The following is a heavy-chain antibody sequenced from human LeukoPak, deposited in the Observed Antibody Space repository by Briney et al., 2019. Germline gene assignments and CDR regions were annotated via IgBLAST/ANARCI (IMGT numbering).Heavy chain of an antibody. Sequence: SETLSLTCTVSGDSISSSNYYWGWIRQPPGKGLEWIGSMSYSGSTFYNASLKSRITISVDTSKNQFSLKLTSVTAAGTAVYYCARDRAGATSADYWGQGTLVTVSS. V-gene: IGHV4-39*07. D-gene: IGHD1-26*01. CDR3: ARDRAGATSADY. CDR1: GDSISSSNYY. CDR2: MSYSGST. J-gene: IGHJ4*02.